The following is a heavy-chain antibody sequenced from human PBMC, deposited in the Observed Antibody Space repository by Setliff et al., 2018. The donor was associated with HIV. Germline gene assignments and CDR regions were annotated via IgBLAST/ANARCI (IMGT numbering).Heavy chain of an antibody. Sequence: LRLSCAASGFTFSDHYMDWVRQAPGKGLEWVGRSRNKANSYTTEYAASVKGRFTISSDDSKNSLYLQMNSLKTEDTAVYYCARGRLLWSGSYYYYYMDVWGKGTTVTVSS. CDR1: GFTFSDHY. J-gene: IGHJ6*03. D-gene: IGHD3-10*01. CDR2: SRNKANSYTT. CDR3: ARGRLLWSGSYYYYYMDV. V-gene: IGHV3-72*01.